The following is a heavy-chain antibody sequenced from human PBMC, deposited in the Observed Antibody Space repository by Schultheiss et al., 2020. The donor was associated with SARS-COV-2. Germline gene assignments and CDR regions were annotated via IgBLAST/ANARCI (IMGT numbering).Heavy chain of an antibody. Sequence: GGSLRLSCAASGFTFDDYAMHWVRQAPGKGLEWVSGISWNSGSIGYADSVKGRFTISRDNAKNSLYLQMNSLRAEDTALYYCAGGIGVGRYWGQGTLVTVSS. D-gene: IGHD3-10*01. V-gene: IGHV3-9*01. CDR2: ISWNSGSI. CDR3: AGGIGVGRY. J-gene: IGHJ4*02. CDR1: GFTFDDYA.